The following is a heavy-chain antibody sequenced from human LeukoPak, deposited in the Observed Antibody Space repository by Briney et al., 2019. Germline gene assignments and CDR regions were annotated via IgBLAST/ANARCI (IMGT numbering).Heavy chain of an antibody. V-gene: IGHV4-4*07. D-gene: IGHD3-3*01. Sequence: SETLSLTCTVSGGSISSYYWSWIRQPAGKGLEWIGRIYTSGSTNYNPSLKSRVTMSVDTSKNQFSLKLSSVTAADTAVYYCARDAYYDFWSDYYGGGYWFDPWGQGTLVTVSS. CDR3: ARDAYYDFWSDYYGGGYWFDP. CDR1: GGSISSYY. CDR2: IYTSGST. J-gene: IGHJ5*02.